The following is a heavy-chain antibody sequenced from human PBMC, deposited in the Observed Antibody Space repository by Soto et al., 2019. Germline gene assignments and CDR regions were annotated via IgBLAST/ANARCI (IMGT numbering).Heavy chain of an antibody. D-gene: IGHD3-3*01. V-gene: IGHV3-33*01. Sequence: QVQVVESGGGVVQPGRSLRLSCAASGFTFSSFGMHWVRQAPGKGLEWVSLIWYDGSKKSYGDSVKGRFTISRDNSRNTVNFQMNSLRADDTAVYYCARDASYYSLWSGYYPSRNGMDVWGQGTTVTVSS. J-gene: IGHJ6*02. CDR2: IWYDGSKK. CDR3: ARDASYYSLWSGYYPSRNGMDV. CDR1: GFTFSSFG.